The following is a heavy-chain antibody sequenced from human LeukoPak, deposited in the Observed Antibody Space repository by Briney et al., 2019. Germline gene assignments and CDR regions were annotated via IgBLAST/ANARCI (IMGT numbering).Heavy chain of an antibody. Sequence: PGGSLRLSCAASGFTFDDYAMHWVRQAPGKGLEWVSGISWNSGSIGYADSVKGRFTISRDNAKNSLYLQMNSLRAEDTALYYCAKGLAVADPYYLDYSGQGTLVTVSS. V-gene: IGHV3-9*01. CDR2: ISWNSGSI. J-gene: IGHJ4*02. D-gene: IGHD6-19*01. CDR1: GFTFDDYA. CDR3: AKGLAVADPYYLDY.